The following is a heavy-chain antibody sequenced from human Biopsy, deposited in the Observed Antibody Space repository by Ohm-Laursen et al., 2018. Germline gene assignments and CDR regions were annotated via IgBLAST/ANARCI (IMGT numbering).Heavy chain of an antibody. CDR3: ARNYYPYVDYLKDVPLCDS. CDR2: INTYSGNT. V-gene: IGHV1-18*01. Sequence: ASVKVSCKVSGCTFTTYGISWVRQAPGQGLEWMGWINTYSGNTNYGKKFHDRVIMTSDTSTSTAYLEHRSLRSDDTAVYYCARNYYPYVDYLKDVPLCDSWGQGTLVTVSS. CDR1: GCTFTTYG. D-gene: IGHD4-17*01. J-gene: IGHJ4*02.